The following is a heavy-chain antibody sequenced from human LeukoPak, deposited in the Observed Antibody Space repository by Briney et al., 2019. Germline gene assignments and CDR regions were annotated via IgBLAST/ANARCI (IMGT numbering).Heavy chain of an antibody. CDR1: GFTFSSYA. CDR2: ISGSGGST. D-gene: IGHD6-13*01. V-gene: IGHV3-23*01. CDR3: AEDVAPAWAARIDY. Sequence: PGGSLRLSCAASGFTFSSYAMSWVRQAPGKGLEWVSAISGSGGSTYYADSVKGRFTISRDNSKNTLYLQMNSLRAEDTAVYYCAEDVAPAWAARIDYWGQGTLVTVSS. J-gene: IGHJ4*02.